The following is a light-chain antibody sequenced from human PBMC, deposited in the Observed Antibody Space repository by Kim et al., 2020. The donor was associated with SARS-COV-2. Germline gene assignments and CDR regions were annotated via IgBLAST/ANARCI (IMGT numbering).Light chain of an antibody. CDR2: KAS. Sequence: ASVGDRVTIPCRASQDVSSWVAWYQQKPGKAPNLLIYKASTLESGVPSRFSGSGSGTDFTLTISSLQPDDFATYYCQQYDTYSQTFGQGTKVDIK. CDR3: QQYDTYSQT. J-gene: IGKJ1*01. CDR1: QDVSSW. V-gene: IGKV1-5*03.